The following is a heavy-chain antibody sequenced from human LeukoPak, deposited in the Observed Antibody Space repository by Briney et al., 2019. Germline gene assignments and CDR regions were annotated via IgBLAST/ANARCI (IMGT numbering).Heavy chain of an antibody. Sequence: ASVKVSCKASGYTFTGYYMHWVRQAPGQGLEWMGRINPNSGGTNYARKFQGRVTMTRDTSITTAYMELSRLRSDDTAVYYCAREWSYGDYYDCWGQGTLVTVSS. CDR1: GYTFTGYY. J-gene: IGHJ4*02. D-gene: IGHD4-17*01. CDR2: INPNSGGT. CDR3: AREWSYGDYYDC. V-gene: IGHV1-2*06.